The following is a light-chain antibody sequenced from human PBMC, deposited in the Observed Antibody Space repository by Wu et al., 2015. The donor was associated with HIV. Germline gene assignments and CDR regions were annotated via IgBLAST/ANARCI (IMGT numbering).Light chain of an antibody. CDR1: QSVSSSY. CDR2: GAS. CDR3: QQYGSSPYT. Sequence: EIVLTQSPGTLSLSPGERATLSCRASQSVSSSYVAWYQQKPGQAPRFFIYGASSRAAGIPDRFRGSGSGTDFTLTISRLEPEDSAVYYCQQYGSSPYTFGLGDQGLEIK. J-gene: IGKJ2*01. V-gene: IGKV3-20*01.